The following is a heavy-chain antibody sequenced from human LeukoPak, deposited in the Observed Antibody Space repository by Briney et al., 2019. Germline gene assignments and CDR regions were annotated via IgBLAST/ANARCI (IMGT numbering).Heavy chain of an antibody. D-gene: IGHD3-10*01. J-gene: IGHJ6*03. CDR1: GFTFSSYG. CDR3: ARVRHSAFTTVVRPKGYYYMDV. Sequence: GGSLRLSCAASGFTFSSYGMHWVRQAPGKGLEWVAVISYDGSNKYYADSVKGRFTISRDNSKNTLYLQMNSLRAEDTAVYYCARVRHSAFTTVVRPKGYYYMDVWDKGTTVTVSS. CDR2: ISYDGSNK. V-gene: IGHV3-30*03.